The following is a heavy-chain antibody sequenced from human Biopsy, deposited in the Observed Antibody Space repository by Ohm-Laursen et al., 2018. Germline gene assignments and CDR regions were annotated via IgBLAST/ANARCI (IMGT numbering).Heavy chain of an antibody. V-gene: IGHV1-2*02. D-gene: IGHD1-20*01. Sequence: SVKVSCKASGDTFASYAINWVRQAPGQGLEWMGWINPNSGGTKYAQKFQGRVTMAGDTSINTVHMELRNLRSDDTAIYYCARVDRYNFDHYIMDAWGRGTTVTVSS. CDR3: ARVDRYNFDHYIMDA. CDR1: GDTFASYA. CDR2: INPNSGGT. J-gene: IGHJ6*02.